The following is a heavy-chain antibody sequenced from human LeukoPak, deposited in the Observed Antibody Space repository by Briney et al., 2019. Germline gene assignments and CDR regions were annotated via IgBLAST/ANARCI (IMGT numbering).Heavy chain of an antibody. D-gene: IGHD6-19*01. Sequence: PSETLSLTCTVSGGSTSSYYWSWIRQPPGKGLEWIGYIYYSGSTNYNPSLKSRVTISVDTSKNQFSLKLSSVTAADTAVYYCARVRYSAGWYYFDYWGQGTLVTVSS. J-gene: IGHJ4*02. CDR3: ARVRYSAGWYYFDY. V-gene: IGHV4-59*01. CDR1: GGSTSSYY. CDR2: IYYSGST.